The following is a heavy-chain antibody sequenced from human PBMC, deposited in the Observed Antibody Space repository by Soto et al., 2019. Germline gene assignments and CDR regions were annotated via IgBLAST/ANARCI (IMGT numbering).Heavy chain of an antibody. CDR1: GFSVSVNL. CDR3: VRENYYYGMDV. J-gene: IGHJ6*02. Sequence: EEQLVESGGGLVQPGGSLRLSCAASGFSVSVNLMNWVRQAPGKGLEWVSVINGAGSTDYTDSVKGRFTISRDISKNTLYLQMNSLRAEDTAVYYSVRENYYYGMDVWGQGTTVTVS. CDR2: INGAGST. V-gene: IGHV3-66*01.